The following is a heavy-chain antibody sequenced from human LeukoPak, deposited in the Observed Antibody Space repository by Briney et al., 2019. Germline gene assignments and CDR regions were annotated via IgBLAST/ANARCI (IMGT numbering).Heavy chain of an antibody. CDR2: IRSGGST. Sequence: GGSLRLSCAASGFTVSSNYMSWVRQAPGKGLEWVSAIRSGGSTNYADSVKGRFTISRDSSKNTLYLQMNSLRAEDTAVYYCAREDYDSSGYYYFDYWGQGTLVTVSS. CDR3: AREDYDSSGYYYFDY. J-gene: IGHJ4*02. CDR1: GFTVSSNY. D-gene: IGHD3-22*01. V-gene: IGHV3-53*01.